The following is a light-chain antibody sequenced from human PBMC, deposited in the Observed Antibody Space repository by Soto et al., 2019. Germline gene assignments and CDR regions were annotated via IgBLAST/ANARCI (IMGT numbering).Light chain of an antibody. V-gene: IGKV1-5*01. Sequence: DIQMTQSPSTLSTSVGDRVSITCRASQSISNLLAWYQQKPGKAPKLLIYDASSLYGGVPSRFSGSGSGTEFTLTISSLQPDDFATYYCQQYYNDTPWTFDQGTKVEIK. CDR3: QQYYNDTPWT. CDR2: DAS. J-gene: IGKJ1*01. CDR1: QSISNL.